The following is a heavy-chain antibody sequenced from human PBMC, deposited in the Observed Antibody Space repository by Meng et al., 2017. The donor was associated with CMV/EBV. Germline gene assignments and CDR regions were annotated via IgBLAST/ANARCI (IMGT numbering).Heavy chain of an antibody. V-gene: IGHV1-8*01. Sequence: ASVKVSCKASGYSFTNYDINWVRQATGQGLEWMGWMNPNSGNTGYAHKFQGRVTMTRDTSTSTVYMELSSLRSEDTAVYYCARDVPLRVWGQGTTVTVSS. D-gene: IGHD3-3*01. CDR1: GYSFTNYD. J-gene: IGHJ6*02. CDR2: MNPNSGNT. CDR3: ARDVPLRV.